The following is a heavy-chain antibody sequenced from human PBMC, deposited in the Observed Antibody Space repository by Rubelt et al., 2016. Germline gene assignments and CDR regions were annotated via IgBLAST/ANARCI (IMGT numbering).Heavy chain of an antibody. V-gene: IGHV1-18*01. J-gene: IGHJ2*01. CDR2: ISAYNGNT. CDR3: ARDRIRIAARQGWYFDL. D-gene: IGHD6-6*01. Sequence: QVQLVQSGAEVKKPGASVKVSCKASGYTFTSYGISWVRQAPGQGLEWMGWISAYNGNTNYAQKLQGRVTTTTDTATGTAYMELRSLRADDTAVYYCARDRIRIAARQGWYFDLWGRGTLVTVSS. CDR1: GYTFTSYG.